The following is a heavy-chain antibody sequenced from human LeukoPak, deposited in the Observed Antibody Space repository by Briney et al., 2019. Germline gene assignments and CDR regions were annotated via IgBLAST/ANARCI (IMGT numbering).Heavy chain of an antibody. CDR1: GRSVSSYY. V-gene: IGHV4-59*02. Sequence: SQTLSLTCTVSGRSVSSYYSSWIRQPPGKGPGWHVYVYYSGSTNTKPSLKSQATISVETPKNQCSLKLSSVTAADTAVYYCARVAAKTVDYWGQGNLVTVSS. D-gene: IGHD2-15*01. J-gene: IGHJ4*02. CDR2: VYYSGST. CDR3: ARVAAKTVDY.